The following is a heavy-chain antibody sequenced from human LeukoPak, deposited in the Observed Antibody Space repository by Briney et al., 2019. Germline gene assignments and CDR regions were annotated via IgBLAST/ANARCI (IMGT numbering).Heavy chain of an antibody. V-gene: IGHV3-30*02. D-gene: IGHD3-16*01. J-gene: IGHJ3*02. CDR1: GSTFSSYG. CDR3: AREGGRAFDI. CDR2: IRYDGSNK. Sequence: GGSLRLSCAASGSTFSSYGMHWVRQAPGKGLEWVAFIRYDGSNKYYADSVKGRFTISRDNAKNSLYLQMNSLRAEDTAVYYCAREGGRAFDIWGQGTMATVSS.